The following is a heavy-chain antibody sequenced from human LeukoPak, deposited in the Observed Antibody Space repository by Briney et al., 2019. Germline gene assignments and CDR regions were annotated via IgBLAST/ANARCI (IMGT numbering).Heavy chain of an antibody. CDR3: AKDGAYGGNSYYFDY. CDR2: ISGIGGST. V-gene: IGHV3-23*01. Sequence: PGGSLRLSCAASGFTFSSYAMSWVRQAPGKGLEWDSAISGIGGSTYCAASVKGRFTISRDNSKNTLYLQMNSLRAEDTAVYYCAKDGAYGGNSYYFDYWGQGTLVTVSS. J-gene: IGHJ4*02. D-gene: IGHD4-23*01. CDR1: GFTFSSYA.